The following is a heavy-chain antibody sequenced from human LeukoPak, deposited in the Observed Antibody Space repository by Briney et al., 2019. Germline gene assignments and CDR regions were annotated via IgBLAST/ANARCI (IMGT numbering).Heavy chain of an antibody. CDR3: TTDHNYDILTGYYGDI. J-gene: IGHJ3*02. V-gene: IGHV3-15*01. CDR2: IKSKTDGGTT. Sequence: PGRSLRLSCAASGFTFSNAWMSWVRQAPGKGLEWVGRIKSKTDGGTTDYAAPVKGRFTISRDDSKNTLYLQMNSPKTEDTALYYCTTDHNYDILTGYYGDIWGQGTMVTVSS. D-gene: IGHD3-9*01. CDR1: GFTFSNAW.